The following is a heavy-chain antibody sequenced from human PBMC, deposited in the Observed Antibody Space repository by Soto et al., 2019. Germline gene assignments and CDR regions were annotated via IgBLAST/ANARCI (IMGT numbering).Heavy chain of an antibody. V-gene: IGHV1-69*01. D-gene: IGHD1-26*01. CDR3: ARGRGLYNSGRAQLDS. CDR2: IIPRFGTT. CDR1: GDSFSKYT. Sequence: QVQLVQSGAEVEKPGSSVRVSCKASGDSFSKYTVNWVRQAPRQGLEWMGGIIPRFGTTNYAPTLQDRVTITADESMNTVYMELSSLISEDTALYYCARGRGLYNSGRAQLDSWGQGPLVTVSS. J-gene: IGHJ4*02.